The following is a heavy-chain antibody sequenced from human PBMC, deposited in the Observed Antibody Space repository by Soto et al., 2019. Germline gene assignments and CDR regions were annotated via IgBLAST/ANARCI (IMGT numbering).Heavy chain of an antibody. CDR1: GASITIYY. Sequence: SETLSLTCSVSGASITIYYWSWIRQPPGKGLEWIGSISYSGSTKYNPSLESRVMISLDTSKNQFSLRLTSVTAADTALYYCARDWDSSGLFDPWGQGALVTVSS. CDR2: ISYSGST. CDR3: ARDWDSSGLFDP. V-gene: IGHV4-59*01. J-gene: IGHJ5*02. D-gene: IGHD3-10*01.